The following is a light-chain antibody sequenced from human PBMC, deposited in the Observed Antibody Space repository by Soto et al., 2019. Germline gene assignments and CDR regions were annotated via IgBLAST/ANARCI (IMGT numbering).Light chain of an antibody. CDR3: QQYHSYPLT. CDR2: GAS. V-gene: IGKV1-8*01. CDR1: QGISSY. J-gene: IGKJ3*01. Sequence: IRMTQSPSSFSASTGDSVTITCRARQGISSYLAWYQQKPGKAPKLLIHGASTLQSGVTSRFSGSGSGTDFTLTINCLQPEDFATYSCQQYHSYPLTCGPGTKVDI.